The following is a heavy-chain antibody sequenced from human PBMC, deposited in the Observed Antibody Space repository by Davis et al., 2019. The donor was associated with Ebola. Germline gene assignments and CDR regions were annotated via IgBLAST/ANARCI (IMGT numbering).Heavy chain of an antibody. CDR3: ARVAPYSGYVGY. V-gene: IGHV4-34*01. J-gene: IGHJ4*02. Sequence: SETLSLTCAVYGGSFSGYYWSWIRQPPGKGLEWIGEINHSGNTNYNPSLKSRVTISVDTSKNQFSLKLSSVTAADTAVYYCARVAPYSGYVGYWGQGTLVTVSS. D-gene: IGHD5-12*01. CDR1: GGSFSGYY. CDR2: INHSGNT.